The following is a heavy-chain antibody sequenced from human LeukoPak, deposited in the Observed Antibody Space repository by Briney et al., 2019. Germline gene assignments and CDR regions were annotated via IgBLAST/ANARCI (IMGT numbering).Heavy chain of an antibody. Sequence: GGSLRLSCAASGFTFSSYGMHWVRQAPGKGLEWVAVISYDGSNKYYADSVKGRFTISRDNSKNTLYLQMNSLRAEDTAAYYCAKAPGAESSGFAFDYWGQGTLVTVSS. V-gene: IGHV3-30*18. D-gene: IGHD6-19*01. CDR1: GFTFSSYG. J-gene: IGHJ4*02. CDR3: AKAPGAESSGFAFDY. CDR2: ISYDGSNK.